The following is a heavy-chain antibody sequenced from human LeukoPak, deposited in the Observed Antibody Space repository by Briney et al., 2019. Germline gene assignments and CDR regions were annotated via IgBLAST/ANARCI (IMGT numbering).Heavy chain of an antibody. CDR2: ISSSGSNI. V-gene: IGHV3-48*03. D-gene: IGHD3-10*01. CDR3: AKDDAWLRFGE. J-gene: IGHJ4*02. CDR1: GFSFSDYE. Sequence: GGSLRLSCAASGFSFSDYEINWVRQAPGKGLEWVSYISSSGSNIYYADSVKGRFTISRDNSKNTLYLQMNSLRAEDTAVYYCAKDDAWLRFGEWSQGTLVTVSS.